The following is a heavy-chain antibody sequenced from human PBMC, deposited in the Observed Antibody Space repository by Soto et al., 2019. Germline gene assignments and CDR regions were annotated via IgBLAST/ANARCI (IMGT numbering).Heavy chain of an antibody. CDR3: ARGGILGSSSWYNAFDI. V-gene: IGHV1-69*02. J-gene: IGHJ3*02. D-gene: IGHD6-13*01. CDR1: GGTFSSYT. Sequence: SVKVSCKASGGTFSSYTISWVRQAPGQGLEWMGRIIPILGIANYAQKFQGRVTITADKSTSTAYMELSSLRSEDTAVYYCARGGILGSSSWYNAFDIWGQGTMVTVS. CDR2: IIPILGIA.